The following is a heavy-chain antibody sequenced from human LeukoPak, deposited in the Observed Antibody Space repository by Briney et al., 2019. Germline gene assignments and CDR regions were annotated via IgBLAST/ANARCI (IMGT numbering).Heavy chain of an antibody. CDR1: GFTFSTYA. V-gene: IGHV3-23*01. Sequence: SGGSLRLSCAASGFTFSTYAMSWVRQAPGKGLEWVSTLTNSGGITSYADSVKGRFTISRDNSKNTLYLQMNSLRAEDTALYYCARGFGNYGMDVWGQGTTVTVSS. CDR3: ARGFGNYGMDV. D-gene: IGHD3-16*01. J-gene: IGHJ6*02. CDR2: LTNSGGIT.